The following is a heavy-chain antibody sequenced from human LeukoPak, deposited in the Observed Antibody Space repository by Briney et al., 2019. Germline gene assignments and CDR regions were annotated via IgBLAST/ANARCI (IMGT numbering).Heavy chain of an antibody. CDR1: GFIFSTYS. CDR3: ARDDYSGNQDY. V-gene: IGHV3-48*01. D-gene: IGHD4-23*01. J-gene: IGHJ4*02. CDR2: ISSSSSTI. Sequence: PGGSLRLSCAASGFIFSTYSMNWVRQAPGKGLEWVSYISSSSSTITYADSVRGRFTISRDNAKNSLFLQMNSLTAEDTAVYYCARDDYSGNQDYWGQGTLVTVSS.